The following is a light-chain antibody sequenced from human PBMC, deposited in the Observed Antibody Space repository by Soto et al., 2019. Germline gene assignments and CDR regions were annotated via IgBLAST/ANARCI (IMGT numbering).Light chain of an antibody. CDR3: QEYNSWPPIT. CDR1: QSVRSN. J-gene: IGKJ5*01. V-gene: IGKV3-15*01. CDR2: GAS. Sequence: EVVMTQSPATLSLSPGERATLSCRASQSVRSNLAWYQQKPGQAPRLLIYGASTRATGIPASFSGSGSGTEFTLTISSLQSEDFAVYYCQEYNSWPPITFGQGTRLEIK.